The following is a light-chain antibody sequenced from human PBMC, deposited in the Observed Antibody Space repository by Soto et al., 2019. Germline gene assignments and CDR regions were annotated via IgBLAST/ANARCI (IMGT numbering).Light chain of an antibody. CDR1: SSDVGSYNL. J-gene: IGLJ2*01. V-gene: IGLV2-23*03. CDR2: EGS. Sequence: QSALTQPASVSGSPGQSITISCTGTSSDVGSYNLVSWYQQHPGKAPKLTIYEGSKRPSGVSNRFSGSKSGNTASLTISGLQAEDAADYYCCSYAGSSTFHVVFGGGTKLTVL. CDR3: CSYAGSSTFHVV.